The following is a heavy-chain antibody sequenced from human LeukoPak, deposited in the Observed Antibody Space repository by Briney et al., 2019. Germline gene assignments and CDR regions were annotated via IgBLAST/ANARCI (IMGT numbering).Heavy chain of an antibody. CDR1: GGSISSYY. J-gene: IGHJ4*02. V-gene: IGHV4-59*08. Sequence: SETPSLTCTVSGGSISSYYWSWIRQPPGKGLEWIGHISYSGSTNYNPSLKSRVTISADTSNNQFSLKLSSVTAADTAVYFCARAGYYDSSGTIDYWGQGTLVTVSS. D-gene: IGHD3-22*01. CDR3: ARAGYYDSSGTIDY. CDR2: ISYSGST.